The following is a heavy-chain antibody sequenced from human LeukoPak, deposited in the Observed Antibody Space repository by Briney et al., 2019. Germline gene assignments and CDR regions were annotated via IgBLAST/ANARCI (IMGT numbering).Heavy chain of an antibody. J-gene: IGHJ5*02. Sequence: GGSLRLSCAASGFTFGDHAVTWVRQAPGKGLEWVGFIRSKTYGGTAEYAASVKGRFTISRDDSKGIAYLQMNSLKTEDTAVYYCTREGRCSGSGTYPGWFDPWGQGTLATVSS. V-gene: IGHV3-49*04. CDR1: GFTFGDHA. CDR3: TREGRCSGSGTYPGWFDP. CDR2: IRSKTYGGTA. D-gene: IGHD3-10*01.